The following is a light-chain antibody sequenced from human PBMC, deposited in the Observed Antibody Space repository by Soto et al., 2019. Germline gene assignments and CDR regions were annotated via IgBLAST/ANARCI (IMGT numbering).Light chain of an antibody. CDR3: QQRSNWPRT. V-gene: IGKV3-11*01. J-gene: IGKJ1*01. CDR2: DAS. Sequence: EIVLRQPPATQSLSPGETATLYCRASQSVSSYLAWYQQKPGQAPRLLIYDASNRATGIPARFSGSGSGTDFTLTISSLEPEDFAVYYCQQRSNWPRTFGQGTKVDIK. CDR1: QSVSSY.